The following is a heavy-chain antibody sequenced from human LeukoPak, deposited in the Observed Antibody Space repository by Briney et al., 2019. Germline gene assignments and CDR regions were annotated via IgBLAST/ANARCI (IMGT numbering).Heavy chain of an antibody. CDR1: GFIFSTYW. V-gene: IGHV3-7*01. D-gene: IGHD3-10*01. Sequence: PGGSLRLSCAAYGFIFSTYWMSWVRQAPGKGLEWVANIKEDGSESHYVDSVKGRFTISRDNAKNSLYLQMNSLRAEDTAVYFCAKAGLLWFGESWMDVWGQGTTVTVSS. CDR2: IKEDGSES. J-gene: IGHJ6*02. CDR3: AKAGLLWFGESWMDV.